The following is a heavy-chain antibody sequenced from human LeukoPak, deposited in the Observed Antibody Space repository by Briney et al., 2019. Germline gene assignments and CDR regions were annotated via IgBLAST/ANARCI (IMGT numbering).Heavy chain of an antibody. J-gene: IGHJ4*02. CDR3: ATLHYYYDSHGPFDY. Sequence: GESLKISCKGSGYRFTNYWVGWVRQMPGKGLEWMGIIYPGDSDTRYSPPFQGQVTILVDKSINTAYLQWSSLMATDTAMYYCATLHYYYDSHGPFDYWGQGTLVTVSS. D-gene: IGHD3-22*01. V-gene: IGHV5-51*01. CDR1: GYRFTNYW. CDR2: IYPGDSDT.